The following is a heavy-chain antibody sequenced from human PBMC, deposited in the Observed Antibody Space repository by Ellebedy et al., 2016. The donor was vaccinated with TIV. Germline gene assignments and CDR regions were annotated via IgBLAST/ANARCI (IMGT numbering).Heavy chain of an antibody. J-gene: IGHJ5*02. V-gene: IGHV4-59*01. CDR3: ARLAYCGAVCYPLPDL. Sequence: SETLSLXCPVPGASISSYYWSWLRQPPGKGLEWIAYTYYSGSTKYNPSLKSRVTISVDTSKNQLSLKLTSVTAADTAVYYCARLAYCGAVCYPLPDLWGQGTLVTVSS. D-gene: IGHD2-21*02. CDR1: GASISSYY. CDR2: TYYSGST.